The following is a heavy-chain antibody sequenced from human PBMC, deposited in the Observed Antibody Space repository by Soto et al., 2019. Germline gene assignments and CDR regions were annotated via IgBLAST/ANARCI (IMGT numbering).Heavy chain of an antibody. CDR3: IHRAHCVYGDYVFEC. CDR2: IFWNDDR. D-gene: IGHD4-17*01. J-gene: IGHJ4*02. V-gene: IGHV2-5*01. Sequence: QITLKESGPPLVRPTQTLTMTCTFSGFSLTTDGLGVGWIRQPPGKALEWLALIFWNDDRRYSTSLKSRLTIASDTSKNLVVLIMTNVDPVDTATYYCIHRAHCVYGDYVFECCGPGAFVIVSS. CDR1: GFSLTTDGLG.